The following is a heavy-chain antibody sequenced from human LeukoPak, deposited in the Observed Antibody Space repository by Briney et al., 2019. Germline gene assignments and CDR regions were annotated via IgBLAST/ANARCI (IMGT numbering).Heavy chain of an antibody. CDR3: ARRTPYGSGSYFDH. CDR1: GGSISSYTYY. CDR2: IYYSGNT. V-gene: IGHV4-39*01. D-gene: IGHD3-10*01. Sequence: SETLSLTCTVSGGSISSYTYYWGWLPQPPGKGLEWIGTIYYSGNTYYNPSLKSRVTISVDTSKNQFSLKMSSVTAADTALYYCARRTPYGSGSYFDHWGQGTLVTVSS. J-gene: IGHJ4*02.